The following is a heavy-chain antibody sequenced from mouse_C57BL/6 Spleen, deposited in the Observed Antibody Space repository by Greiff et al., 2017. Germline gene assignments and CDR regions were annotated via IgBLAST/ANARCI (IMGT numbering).Heavy chain of an antibody. CDR1: GFNIKDDY. CDR2: IDPENGDT. Sequence: VQLKESGAELVRPGASVKLSCTASGFNIKDDYMHWVKQRPEQGLEWIGWIDPENGDTEYASKFQGKATITADTSSNTAYLQLSSLTSEDTAVYYCTRYGNFDYWGQGTTLTVSS. D-gene: IGHD2-1*01. J-gene: IGHJ2*01. V-gene: IGHV14-4*01. CDR3: TRYGNFDY.